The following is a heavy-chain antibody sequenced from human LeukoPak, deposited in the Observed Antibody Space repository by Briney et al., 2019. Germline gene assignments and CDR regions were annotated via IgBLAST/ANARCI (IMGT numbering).Heavy chain of an antibody. CDR1: GFTVSSNY. V-gene: IGHV3-66*02. CDR3: ATGTYGDYLDY. Sequence: PGGSLRLSCAASGFTVSSNYMSWVRQAPGKGLEWVSVIYSGGSTYCADSVKGRFTISRDNPRNTLYLQMNSLRAEDTAVYYCATGTYGDYLDYWGQGTLVTVSS. CDR2: IYSGGST. J-gene: IGHJ4*02. D-gene: IGHD4-17*01.